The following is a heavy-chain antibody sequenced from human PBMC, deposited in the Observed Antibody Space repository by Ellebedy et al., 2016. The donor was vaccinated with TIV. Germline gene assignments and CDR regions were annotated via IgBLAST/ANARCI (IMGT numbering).Heavy chain of an antibody. Sequence: SLKISCAASGFPFGDYALHWVRQVPGKGLEWVSGISWTSGVIGYGDSVKGRFTISRDNAKKVLYLQMNRLRTEDTDVYRCVKEGSGGHGYYYDFWGQGTLVTVSS. CDR3: VKEGSGGHGYYYDF. CDR2: ISWTSGVI. J-gene: IGHJ4*02. V-gene: IGHV3-9*01. CDR1: GFPFGDYA. D-gene: IGHD2-15*01.